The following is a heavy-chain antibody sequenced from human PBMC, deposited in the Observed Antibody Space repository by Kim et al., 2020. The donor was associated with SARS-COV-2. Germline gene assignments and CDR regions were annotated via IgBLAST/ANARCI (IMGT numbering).Heavy chain of an antibody. CDR3: AKGPYSSGWYTLDY. D-gene: IGHD6-19*01. V-gene: IGHV3-23*01. Sequence: PGKGRFTSSSDNSKNTLYLQMNSLGAEDTAVYYCAKGPYSSGWYTLDYWGQGTLVTVSS. J-gene: IGHJ4*02.